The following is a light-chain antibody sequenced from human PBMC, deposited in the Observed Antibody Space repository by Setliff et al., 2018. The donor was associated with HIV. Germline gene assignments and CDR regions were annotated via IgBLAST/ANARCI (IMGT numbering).Light chain of an antibody. CDR2: EVS. CDR3: SSYTSSSTFFVV. V-gene: IGLV2-18*02. Sequence: QSALTQPPSVSGSPGQSVTISCTGTSSDVGSYNRVSWYQQPPGTAPKLLIYEVSNRPSGVPDRFSGSRSGNTASLTISGLQAEDEAGYYCSSYTSSSTFFVVFGGGTKVTVL. CDR1: SSDVGSYNR. J-gene: IGLJ2*01.